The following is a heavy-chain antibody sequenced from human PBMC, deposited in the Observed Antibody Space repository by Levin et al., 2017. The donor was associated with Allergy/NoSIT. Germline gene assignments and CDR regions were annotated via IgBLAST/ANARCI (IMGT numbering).Heavy chain of an antibody. Sequence: GGSLRLSCAASGFTVSSNYMTWVRQAPGKGLEWVSIIYSGGRTYYADSVKGRFTISRDNSKNTLYLQMNSLRAEDTAVYYCARGGDLLYFDSWGQGTLVTVSS. D-gene: IGHD2-21*02. J-gene: IGHJ4*02. CDR2: IYSGGRT. V-gene: IGHV3-66*01. CDR1: GFTVSSNY. CDR3: ARGGDLLYFDS.